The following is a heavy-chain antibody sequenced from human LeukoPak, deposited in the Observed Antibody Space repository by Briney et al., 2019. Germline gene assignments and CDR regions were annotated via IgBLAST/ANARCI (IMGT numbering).Heavy chain of an antibody. CDR3: GRFVTIAYINWFDP. CDR1: GGSISSYY. D-gene: IGHD2-21*01. CDR2: IYYSGST. J-gene: IGHJ5*02. Sequence: SETLSLTCTVSGGSISSYYWSWIRQPPGKGLEWIGYIYYSGSTNYNPSLKRRVTISVDTSKNQFSLKLSSVTAADTAVYYCGRFVTIAYINWFDPWGQGTLVTVSS. V-gene: IGHV4-59*01.